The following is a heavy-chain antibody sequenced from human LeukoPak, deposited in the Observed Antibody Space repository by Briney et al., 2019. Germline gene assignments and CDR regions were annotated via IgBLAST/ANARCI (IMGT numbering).Heavy chain of an antibody. Sequence: PGGSLGLSCAASGFTFSDYYMSWIRQAPGKGLEWVSYISSSGSTIYYTDSVKGRFTISRDNAKNSLYLQMNSLRVDDTAVYYCAREVVGSTLDYWGQGTLVTVSS. D-gene: IGHD2-15*01. CDR2: ISSSGSTI. CDR1: GFTFSDYY. V-gene: IGHV3-11*04. J-gene: IGHJ4*02. CDR3: AREVVGSTLDY.